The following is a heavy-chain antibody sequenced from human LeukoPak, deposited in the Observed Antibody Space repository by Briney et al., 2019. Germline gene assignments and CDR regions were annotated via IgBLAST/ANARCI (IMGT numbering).Heavy chain of an antibody. CDR3: AKGAFGVYYDFWSGYDY. V-gene: IGHV3-23*01. J-gene: IGHJ4*02. CDR1: GFTFSSYA. D-gene: IGHD3-3*01. CDR2: ISGSGGST. Sequence: PGGSLRLSCAASGFTFSSYAMSWVRQAPGKGLEWVSAISGSGGSTYYADSVKGRFTISRDNSKNTLYLQMNSLRAEDTAVYYCAKGAFGVYYDFWSGYDYWGQGTLVTVSS.